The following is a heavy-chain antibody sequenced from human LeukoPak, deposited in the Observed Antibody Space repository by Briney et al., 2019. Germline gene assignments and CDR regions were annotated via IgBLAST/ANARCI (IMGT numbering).Heavy chain of an antibody. J-gene: IGHJ4*02. V-gene: IGHV4-61*02. CDR1: GGSISSGSYY. Sequence: SETLSFTCTVSGGSISSGSYYWSWIRQPAGKGLEWIGRIYTSGSTNYNPSLKSRVTISVDTSKNQFSLKLSSVTAADTAVYYCARGVDTVTKGGFDYWGQGTLVTVSS. CDR2: IYTSGST. CDR3: ARGVDTVTKGGFDY. D-gene: IGHD4-17*01.